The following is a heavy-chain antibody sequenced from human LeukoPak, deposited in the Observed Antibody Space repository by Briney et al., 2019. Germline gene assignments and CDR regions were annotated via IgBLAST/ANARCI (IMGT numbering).Heavy chain of an antibody. J-gene: IGHJ6*02. CDR2: ISYDGSNK. CDR1: GFTFSSYA. D-gene: IGHD4-17*01. CDR3: ARESSWGTVSYYYYYYGMDV. Sequence: GRSLRLSCAASGFTFSSYAMHWVRQAPGKGLEWVAVISYDGSNKYYADSVKGRFTISRDNSKNTLYLQMNSLRAEDTAVYYCARESSWGTVSYYYYYYGMDVWGQGTTVTVSS. V-gene: IGHV3-30-3*01.